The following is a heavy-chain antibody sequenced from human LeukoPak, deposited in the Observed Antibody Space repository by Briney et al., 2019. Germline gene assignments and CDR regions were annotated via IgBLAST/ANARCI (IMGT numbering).Heavy chain of an antibody. V-gene: IGHV1-2*02. Sequence: ASVKVSCKASGYTFTGYYMHWVRQAPGQGLEWMGWINPNSGGTNYAQKFQGRVTMTRDTSISTAYMELSGLRSDDTAVYYCARARTVAGTGKWFDPWGQGTLVTVSS. CDR1: GYTFTGYY. D-gene: IGHD6-19*01. J-gene: IGHJ5*02. CDR2: INPNSGGT. CDR3: ARARTVAGTGKWFDP.